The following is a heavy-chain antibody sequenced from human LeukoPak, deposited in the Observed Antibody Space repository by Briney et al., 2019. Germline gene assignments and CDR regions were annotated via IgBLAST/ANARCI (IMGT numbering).Heavy chain of an antibody. J-gene: IGHJ4*02. CDR2: IKQDGSEK. D-gene: IGHD4-17*01. V-gene: IGHV3-7*01. CDR3: ARGNFGDYD. CDR1: VFTFSGFW. Sequence: GGSLRLSRTASVFTFSGFWMGWVRHAPRKGLEWVVHIKQDGSEKYYVDSLKGRFTISRENAENSLFLQMNSLRAEDTSVYYCARGNFGDYDWGQGTLVTVSS.